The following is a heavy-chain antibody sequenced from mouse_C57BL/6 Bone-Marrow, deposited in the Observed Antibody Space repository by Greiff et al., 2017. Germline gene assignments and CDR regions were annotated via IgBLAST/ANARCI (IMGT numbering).Heavy chain of an antibody. V-gene: IGHV1-64*01. CDR2: IHPNSGST. Sequence: QVQLQQPGAELVKPGASVKLSCKASGYTFTSYWMHWVKQRPGQGLEWIGMIHPNSGSTNYNEKFKSKATLTVDKSSSTAYMQLSSLTSEDSAVYYWARFLYYYGSSADYWGQGTTLTVSS. D-gene: IGHD1-1*01. CDR1: GYTFTSYW. J-gene: IGHJ2*01. CDR3: ARFLYYYGSSADY.